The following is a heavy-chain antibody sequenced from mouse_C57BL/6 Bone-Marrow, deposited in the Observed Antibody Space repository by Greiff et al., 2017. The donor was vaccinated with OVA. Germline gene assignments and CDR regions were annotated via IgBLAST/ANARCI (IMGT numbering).Heavy chain of an antibody. CDR3: ARYSYSNAMDY. CDR1: GFTFTDYY. J-gene: IGHJ4*01. V-gene: IGHV7-3*01. CDR2: IRNKANGYTT. Sequence: EVQLVESGGGLVQPGGSLSLSCAASGFTFTDYYMSWVRQPPGKALEWLGFIRNKANGYTTEYSASVKGRFTISRDNSPSILYLQMNALRAEDSATYYFARYSYSNAMDYWGQGTSVTVSS. D-gene: IGHD2-5*01.